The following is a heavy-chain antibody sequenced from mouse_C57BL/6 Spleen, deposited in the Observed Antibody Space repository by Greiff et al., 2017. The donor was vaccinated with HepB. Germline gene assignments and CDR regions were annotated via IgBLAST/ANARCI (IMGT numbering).Heavy chain of an antibody. CDR3: TRSGWYGSSFYFDY. V-gene: IGHV1-15*01. Sequence: VKLQESGAELVRPGASVTLSCKASGYTFTDYEMHWVKQTPVHGLEWIGAIDPETGGTAYNQKFKGKAILTADKSSSTAYMELLSLTSEDSAVYYCTRSGWYGSSFYFDYWGQGTTLTVSS. CDR2: IDPETGGT. J-gene: IGHJ2*01. D-gene: IGHD1-1*01. CDR1: GYTFTDYE.